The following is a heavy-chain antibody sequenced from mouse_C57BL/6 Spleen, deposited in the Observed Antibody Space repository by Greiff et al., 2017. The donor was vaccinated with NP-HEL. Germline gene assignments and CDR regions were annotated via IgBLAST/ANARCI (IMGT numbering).Heavy chain of an antibody. Sequence: QVQLQQSGAELVKPGASVKLSCKASGYTFTSYWMHWVKQRPGQGLEWIGMIHPNSGSTNYNEKFKSKATLTVDKSSSTAYMQLSSLTSEDSAVYYCARVYYSNYDAMDYWGQGTSVTVSS. J-gene: IGHJ4*01. CDR2: IHPNSGST. CDR3: ARVYYSNYDAMDY. V-gene: IGHV1-64*01. CDR1: GYTFTSYW. D-gene: IGHD2-5*01.